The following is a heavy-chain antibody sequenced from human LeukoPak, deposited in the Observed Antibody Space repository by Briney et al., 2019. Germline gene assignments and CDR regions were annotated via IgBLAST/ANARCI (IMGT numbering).Heavy chain of an antibody. Sequence: ASVKVSCKASGYTFTSYGISWVRQGPGQGLEWMGWISAYNGNTNYAQKLQGRVTMTTDTSTSTAYMELRSLRSDDTAVYYCARDSDIVVVPAPGPWGQGTLVTVSS. D-gene: IGHD2-2*01. J-gene: IGHJ5*02. V-gene: IGHV1-18*01. CDR2: ISAYNGNT. CDR1: GYTFTSYG. CDR3: ARDSDIVVVPAPGP.